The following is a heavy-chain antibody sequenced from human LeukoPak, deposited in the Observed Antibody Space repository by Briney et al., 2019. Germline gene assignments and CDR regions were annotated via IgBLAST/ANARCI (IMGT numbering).Heavy chain of an antibody. CDR2: ISGSGDNA. D-gene: IGHD3-10*02. Sequence: GESLKISCAASGFTFSSHAMSWVRQAPGKGLEWVSAISGSGDNAYYADSVKGRFTISRDNSKNTLYLHMSSLRAEDTAVFYCACSAYYYYYLDVWGKGTTVTVSS. V-gene: IGHV3-23*01. CDR1: GFTFSSHA. J-gene: IGHJ6*03. CDR3: ACSAYYYYYLDV.